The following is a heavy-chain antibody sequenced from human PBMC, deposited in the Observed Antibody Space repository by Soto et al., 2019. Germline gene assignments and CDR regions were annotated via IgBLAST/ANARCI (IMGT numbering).Heavy chain of an antibody. CDR3: ARQSGYDESYYYYGMDV. CDR1: GYSFSSYW. CDR2: IDPSDSYT. Sequence: GESLKISCKGSGYSFSSYWISWVRQMPGKGLEWMGRIDPSDSYTNYSPSFQGHVTISADKSLSTAYLQWSSLKASDSAMYYCARQSGYDESYYYYGMDVWGQGTEGTVS. D-gene: IGHD5-12*01. J-gene: IGHJ6*02. V-gene: IGHV5-10-1*01.